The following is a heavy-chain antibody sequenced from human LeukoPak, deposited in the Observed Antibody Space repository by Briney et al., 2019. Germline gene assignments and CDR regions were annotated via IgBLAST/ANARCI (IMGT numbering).Heavy chain of an antibody. CDR1: GFTFSSYW. J-gene: IGHJ4*02. Sequence: GGSLRLSCAASGFTFSSYWMHWVRQAPGKGLVWVSRINSDGSSTSYADSVKGRFTISRDNAKNTLYLQMNSLRAEDTAVYYCARILQYCSSTSCYNGNFDYWGQGTLVTVSS. CDR3: ARILQYCSSTSCYNGNFDY. D-gene: IGHD2-2*02. V-gene: IGHV3-74*01. CDR2: INSDGSST.